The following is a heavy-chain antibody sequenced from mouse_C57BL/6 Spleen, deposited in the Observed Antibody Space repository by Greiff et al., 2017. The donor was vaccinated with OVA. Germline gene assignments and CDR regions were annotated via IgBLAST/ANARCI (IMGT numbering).Heavy chain of an antibody. CDR3: ASSLGRDYYAMDY. D-gene: IGHD4-1*01. CDR2: INPSNGGT. Sequence: QVQLQQPGTELVKPGASVKLSCKASGYTFTSYWMHWVKQRPGQGLEWIGNINPSNGGTNYNEQFKSKATLTVDKSSRTAYMQLSSLTSEDSAVYYCASSLGRDYYAMDYWGQGTSVTVSS. CDR1: GYTFTSYW. V-gene: IGHV1-53*01. J-gene: IGHJ4*01.